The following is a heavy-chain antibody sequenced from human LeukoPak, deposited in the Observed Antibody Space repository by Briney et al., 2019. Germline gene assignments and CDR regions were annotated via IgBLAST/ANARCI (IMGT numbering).Heavy chain of an antibody. CDR2: MNPNSGNI. J-gene: IGHJ5*02. D-gene: IGHD6-19*01. Sequence: ASVKVSCKASGYTFTSYDINWVRQATGQGLEWMGWMNPNSGNIGYAQKFQGRVTMTRNTSISTAYMELSSLRSEDTAVYYCARGPLRSSGWYRRSLNNWFDPWGQGTLVTVSS. CDR1: GYTFTSYD. V-gene: IGHV1-8*01. CDR3: ARGPLRSSGWYRRSLNNWFDP.